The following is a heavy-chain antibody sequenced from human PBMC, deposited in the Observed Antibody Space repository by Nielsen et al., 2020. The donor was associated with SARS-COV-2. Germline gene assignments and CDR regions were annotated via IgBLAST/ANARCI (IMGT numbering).Heavy chain of an antibody. J-gene: IGHJ3*02. CDR3: AREAHSGRYYGHPSDAFDI. Sequence: GESLKISCAASGFTFSSYWMHWVRQAPGKGLVWVSRINSDGSSTSYADSVKGRFTISRDNAKNTLYLQMNSLRAEDTAVYYCAREAHSGRYYGHPSDAFDIWGQGTMVTVSS. D-gene: IGHD1-26*01. CDR1: GFTFSSYW. CDR2: INSDGSST. V-gene: IGHV3-74*01.